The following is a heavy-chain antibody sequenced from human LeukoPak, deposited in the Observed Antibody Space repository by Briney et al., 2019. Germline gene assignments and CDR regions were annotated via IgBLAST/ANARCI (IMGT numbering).Heavy chain of an antibody. V-gene: IGHV4-38-2*02. CDR3: ARVYKEQQLVLIYSYYYYYMDV. CDR2: IYHSGST. Sequence: SETLSLTCTVSGYSISSGYYWGWIRQPPGKGLEWIGSIYHSGSTYYNPSLKSRVTISVDTSKNQFSLKLSSVTAADTAVYNCARVYKEQQLVLIYSYYYYYMDVWGKGTTVTVSS. J-gene: IGHJ6*03. D-gene: IGHD6-13*01. CDR1: GYSISSGYY.